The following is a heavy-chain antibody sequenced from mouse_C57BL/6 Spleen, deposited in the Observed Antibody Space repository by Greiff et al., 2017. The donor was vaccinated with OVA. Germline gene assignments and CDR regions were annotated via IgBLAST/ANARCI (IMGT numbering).Heavy chain of an antibody. V-gene: IGHV1-74*01. CDR1: GYTFTSYW. Sequence: QVHVKQPGAELVKPGASVKVSCKASGYTFTSYWMHWVKQRPGQGLEWIGRIHPSDSDTNYNQKFKGKATLTVDKSSSTAYMQLSSLTSEDSAVYYCAINYGSSPRYWYFDVWGTGTTVTVSS. CDR2: IHPSDSDT. CDR3: AINYGSSPRYWYFDV. D-gene: IGHD1-1*01. J-gene: IGHJ1*03.